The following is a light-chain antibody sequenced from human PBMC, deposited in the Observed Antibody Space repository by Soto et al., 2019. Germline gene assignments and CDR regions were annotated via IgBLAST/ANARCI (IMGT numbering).Light chain of an antibody. J-gene: IGKJ1*01. V-gene: IGKV3-20*01. Sequence: EIVFTQSPATLSLSPGERGTLSCRASQSVSSSYLAWYQQKPGKAPRLLVYGASNRATGIPDRFSGSGSGTDFTLTISRLEPEDFAVYYCQQYGTSGTFGQGTKVDI. CDR1: QSVSSSY. CDR3: QQYGTSGT. CDR2: GAS.